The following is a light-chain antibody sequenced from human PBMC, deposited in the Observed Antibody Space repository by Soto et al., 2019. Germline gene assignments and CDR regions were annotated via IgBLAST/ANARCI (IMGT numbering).Light chain of an antibody. J-gene: IGKJ4*01. V-gene: IGKV1-9*01. CDR2: GTY. CDR1: QDSRSY. Sequence: DIQLTQSPSFLSASVGDRVTITCRASQDSRSYLAWYQQKPGKAPKLLIYGTYALQSGGPSRFSGSGSGTEFTLAISSLQPEDFATYYCQQFNSYPLTFGGGTKVEFK. CDR3: QQFNSYPLT.